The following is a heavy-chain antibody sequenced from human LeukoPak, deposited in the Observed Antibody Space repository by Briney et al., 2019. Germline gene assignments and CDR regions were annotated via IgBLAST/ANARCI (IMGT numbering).Heavy chain of an antibody. CDR1: GFTFSSYE. D-gene: IGHD3-10*01. V-gene: IGHV3-48*03. Sequence: GASLRLSCAASGFTFSSYEMNWVRQAPGKGLEWVSYISSSGSTIYYADSVKGRFTISRDNAKNSLYLQMNSLRAEDTAVYYCARSMVRGVIISFRYYGMDVWGKGTTVTVSS. CDR3: ARSMVRGVIISFRYYGMDV. J-gene: IGHJ6*04. CDR2: ISSSGSTI.